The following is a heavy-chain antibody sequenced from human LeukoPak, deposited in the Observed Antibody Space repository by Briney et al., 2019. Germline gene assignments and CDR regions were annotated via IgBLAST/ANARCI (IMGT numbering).Heavy chain of an antibody. V-gene: IGHV3-53*01. D-gene: IGHD4/OR15-4a*01. CDR1: GFSVSDNS. J-gene: IGHJ4*02. CDR2: IYSGTT. Sequence: GGSLRLSCTVSGFSVSDNSMSWVRPARGKGLEGVSFIYSGTTHYSDSVKGRFTISRDNSKNTLYLQMNSLRAEDTAVYYCASRVGAYSPPYDYWGQGTLVTVSS. CDR3: ASRVGAYSPPYDY.